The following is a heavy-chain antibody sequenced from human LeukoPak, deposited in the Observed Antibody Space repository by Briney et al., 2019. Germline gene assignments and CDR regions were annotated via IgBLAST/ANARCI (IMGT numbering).Heavy chain of an antibody. Sequence: GGSLRLSGAASGFAFSTYSMNWVRQAPGKGLEWVSSVSRSSRFIFYADSVQGRFTISRDDAKDSLFLQMNSLRAEDTAVYYCARVSDAFDYSFDSWGQGTLVTVSS. V-gene: IGHV3-21*01. CDR3: ARVSDAFDYSFDS. CDR2: VSRSSRFI. J-gene: IGHJ4*02. CDR1: GFAFSTYS. D-gene: IGHD5-12*01.